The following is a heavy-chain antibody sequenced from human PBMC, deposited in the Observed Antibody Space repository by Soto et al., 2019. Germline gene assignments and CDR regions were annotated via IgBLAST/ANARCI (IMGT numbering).Heavy chain of an antibody. CDR1: GFTFSSYS. CDR2: ISSSSSTI. Sequence: GGSLRLSCAASGFTFSSYSMNWVRQAPGKGLEWVSYISSSSSTIYYADSVKGRFTISRDNAKNSLYLQMNSLRDEDTAVYYCARVMSPWAYYYGMDVWGQGTTVTAP. J-gene: IGHJ6*02. D-gene: IGHD3-16*01. CDR3: ARVMSPWAYYYGMDV. V-gene: IGHV3-48*02.